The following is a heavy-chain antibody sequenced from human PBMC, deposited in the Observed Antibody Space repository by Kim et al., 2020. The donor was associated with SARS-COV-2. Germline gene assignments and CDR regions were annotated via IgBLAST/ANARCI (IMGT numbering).Heavy chain of an antibody. CDR3: ARDRYDILTGYYGFDY. J-gene: IGHJ4*02. V-gene: IGHV4-59*01. D-gene: IGHD3-9*01. CDR1: GGSIISYY. Sequence: SETLSLTCTVSGGSIISYYWSWIRQPPGKGLEWIGYIYYSGSTNYNPSLKSRVTISVDTSKNQFSLKLSSVTAADTAVYYCARDRYDILTGYYGFDYWGQGTLGTVSS. CDR2: IYYSGST.